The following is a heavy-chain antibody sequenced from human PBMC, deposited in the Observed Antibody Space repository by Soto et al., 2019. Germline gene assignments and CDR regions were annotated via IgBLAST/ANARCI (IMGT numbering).Heavy chain of an antibody. CDR3: ARHSYYDFWSGYYAKDYYGMDV. J-gene: IGHJ6*02. V-gene: IGHV4-39*01. CDR1: GGSICSSSYY. Sequence: SATLSLTCTVSGGSICSSSYYWGWIRQPPGKGLEWIGSIYYSGSTYYNPSLKSRVTISVDTSKNQFSLKLSSVTAADTAVYYCARHSYYDFWSGYYAKDYYGMDVWGQGTTVTVSS. CDR2: IYYSGST. D-gene: IGHD3-3*01.